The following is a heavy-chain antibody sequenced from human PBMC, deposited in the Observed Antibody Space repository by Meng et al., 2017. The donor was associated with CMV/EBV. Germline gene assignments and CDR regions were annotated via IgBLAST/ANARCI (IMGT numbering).Heavy chain of an antibody. V-gene: IGHV4-59*01. J-gene: IGHJ6*02. Sequence: GSLRLSCAASGFIFSDYYMNWIRQAPGKGLEWIGYIYYSGSTNYNPSLKSRVTISVDTSKNQFSLKLSSVTAADTAVYYCAREMTGEVRGGMDVWGQGTTVTVSS. D-gene: IGHD7-27*01. CDR3: AREMTGEVRGGMDV. CDR1: GFIFSDYY. CDR2: IYYSGST.